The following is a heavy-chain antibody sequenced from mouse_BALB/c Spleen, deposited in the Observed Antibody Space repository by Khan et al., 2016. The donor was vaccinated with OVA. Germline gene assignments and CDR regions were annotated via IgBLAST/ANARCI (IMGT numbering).Heavy chain of an antibody. CDR1: GSTFTSYW. Sequence: EVQLQQSGTVLARPGTSVKMSCKASGSTFTSYWMHWVNQRPGQGLEWIGAIYTGNSDTSYNQKVKGKAKLTAVTSTSPAYMELSSLTNEDSAVYDCTRFGYLFAYWGQGTLVTVSA. J-gene: IGHJ3*01. V-gene: IGHV1-5*01. CDR2: IYTGNSDT. D-gene: IGHD2-2*01. CDR3: TRFGYLFAY.